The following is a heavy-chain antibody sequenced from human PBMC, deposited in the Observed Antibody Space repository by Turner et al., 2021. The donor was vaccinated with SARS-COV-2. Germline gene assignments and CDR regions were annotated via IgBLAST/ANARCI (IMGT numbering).Heavy chain of an antibody. CDR3: ASDHYYDSSGYTFDAFDI. CDR1: GVPFSSYG. D-gene: IGHD3-22*01. CDR2: IFYDVSNK. J-gene: IGHJ3*02. Sequence: QVQLVESGGGVVQPGRSLRLLCEASGVPFSSYGMHWVRQAPVKGLEWVAVIFYDVSNKYYADSVKGRFTISRDNSKNTLYLQMNSLRAEDTAVYYCASDHYYDSSGYTFDAFDIWGQGTMVTISS. V-gene: IGHV3-33*01.